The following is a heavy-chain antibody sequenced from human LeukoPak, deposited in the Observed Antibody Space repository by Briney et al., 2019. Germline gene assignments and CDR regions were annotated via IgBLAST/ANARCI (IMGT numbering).Heavy chain of an antibody. J-gene: IGHJ4*02. V-gene: IGHV3-30*19. CDR2: IWADGSNK. D-gene: IGHD2-21*01. CDR3: ARDFAGSYFDY. CDR1: GFIFSCCG. Sequence: QSGGSLRLSCAASGFIFSCCGLHWVRQAPGKGLEWVAVIWADGSNKYYADSVKGRFTISRDNSKNTLYLQMNSLRAEDTAVYNCARDFAGSYFDYWGQGTLVSVSS.